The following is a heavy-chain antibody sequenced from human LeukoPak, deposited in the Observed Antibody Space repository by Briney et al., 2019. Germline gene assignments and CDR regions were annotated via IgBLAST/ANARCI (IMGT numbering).Heavy chain of an antibody. Sequence: GGSVKVSCKASGYAFTSYYMHWVRQAPGQGLEWMGIINPSGGSTSYAQKFQGRVTMTRDTSTSTVYMELSSLRSEDTAVYYCAREAYGSNDNNWFDPWGQGTLVTVSS. V-gene: IGHV1-46*01. CDR1: GYAFTSYY. CDR2: INPSGGST. D-gene: IGHD4-11*01. CDR3: AREAYGSNDNNWFDP. J-gene: IGHJ5*02.